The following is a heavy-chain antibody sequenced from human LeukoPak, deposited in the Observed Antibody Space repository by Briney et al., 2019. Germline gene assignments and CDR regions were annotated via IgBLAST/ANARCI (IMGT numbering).Heavy chain of an antibody. CDR2: ISGSGGST. J-gene: IGHJ4*02. D-gene: IGHD3-16*02. Sequence: GGSLRLSCAASGFTFSSYGMSWVRQAPGKGLEWVSAISGSGGSTYYADSVKGRFTISRDNSKNMLYLQMNSLRAEDTAVYYCAKGAEDVIFYFDSWGQGTLVTVSS. CDR1: GFTFSSYG. CDR3: AKGAEDVIFYFDS. V-gene: IGHV3-23*01.